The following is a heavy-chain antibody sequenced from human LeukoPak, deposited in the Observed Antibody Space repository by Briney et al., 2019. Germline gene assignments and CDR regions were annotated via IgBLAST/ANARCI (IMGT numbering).Heavy chain of an antibody. CDR2: ISYDGSNK. D-gene: IGHD5-12*01. CDR3: ARDLEPEVATPYYYGMDV. CDR1: GFTFSSYG. V-gene: IGHV3-30*03. J-gene: IGHJ6*02. Sequence: GGSLRLSCAASGFTFSSYGMHWVRQAPGKGLEWVAVISYDGSNKYSVDSVKGRFTISRDNSKNTLYLQMNSLRAEDTAVYYCARDLEPEVATPYYYGMDVWGQGTTVTVSS.